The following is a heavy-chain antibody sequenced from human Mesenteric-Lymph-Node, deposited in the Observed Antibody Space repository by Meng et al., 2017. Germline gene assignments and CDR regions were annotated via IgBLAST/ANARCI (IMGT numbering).Heavy chain of an antibody. D-gene: IGHD6-19*01. Sequence: SETLSLTCTVSGGSISSYYWCWIRQPAGKGLEWIGRIYTSGSTNYNPSLKSRVTMSVDTSKNQFSLKLSSVTAADTAVYYCARVQAVAGPTYYYYGMDVWGQGTTVTVSS. CDR3: ARVQAVAGPTYYYYGMDV. V-gene: IGHV4-4*07. CDR2: IYTSGST. J-gene: IGHJ6*02. CDR1: GGSISSYY.